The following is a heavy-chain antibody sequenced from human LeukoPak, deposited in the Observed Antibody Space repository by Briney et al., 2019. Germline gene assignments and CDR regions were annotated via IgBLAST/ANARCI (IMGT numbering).Heavy chain of an antibody. Sequence: PSETLSLTCTVSGGSISSSSYYWGWIRQPPGKGLEWIGSIYYSGSTYYNPSLRSRVTISVDTSKNQFSLKLSSVTAADTAVYYCARSISSGWSLLSFDPWGQGTLVTASS. CDR2: IYYSGST. CDR1: GGSISSSSYY. D-gene: IGHD6-19*01. J-gene: IGHJ5*02. V-gene: IGHV4-39*01. CDR3: ARSISSGWSLLSFDP.